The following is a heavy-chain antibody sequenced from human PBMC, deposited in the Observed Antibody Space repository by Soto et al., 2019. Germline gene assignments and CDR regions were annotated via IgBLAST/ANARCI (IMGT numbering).Heavy chain of an antibody. D-gene: IGHD6-19*01. J-gene: IGHJ4*02. CDR2: INHSGST. Sequence: PLETLSLTCAVYGRPFSGYYWSWIRQPPGKGLEWIGEINHSGSTNYNPSLKSRVTISVDTSKNQFSLKLSSVTAADTAVYYCARGTRQSSIAVAGTIDYWGQGTLVTVSS. CDR3: ARGTRQSSIAVAGTIDY. V-gene: IGHV4-34*01. CDR1: GRPFSGYY.